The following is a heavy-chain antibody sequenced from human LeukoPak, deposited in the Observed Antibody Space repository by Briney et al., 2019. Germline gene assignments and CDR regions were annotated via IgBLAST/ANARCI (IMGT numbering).Heavy chain of an antibody. CDR1: GFTFSSYA. Sequence: GGSLRLSCAASGFTFSSYAMSWVRQAPGKGLEWVSAISGSGGSTHYADSVKGRFTISRDNSKNTLYLQMNSLRAEDTAVYYCAKDTRYSSSWPTSHYDYWGQGTLVTVSS. D-gene: IGHD6-13*01. CDR3: AKDTRYSSSWPTSHYDY. J-gene: IGHJ4*02. CDR2: ISGSGGST. V-gene: IGHV3-23*01.